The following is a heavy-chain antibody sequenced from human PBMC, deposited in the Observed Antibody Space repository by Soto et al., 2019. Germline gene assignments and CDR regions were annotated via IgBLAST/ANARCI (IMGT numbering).Heavy chain of an antibody. Sequence: QVQLVQSGAEVKKPGSSVKVSCKASGGTFSSYAISWVRQAPGQGLEWMGGIIPIFGTANYAQKFQGRVTITADESTSTAYMELSRLRSEDTAVYYCARLVSMVRGVMSDYWGQGTLVTVSS. CDR2: IIPIFGTA. CDR1: GGTFSSYA. J-gene: IGHJ4*02. V-gene: IGHV1-69*12. D-gene: IGHD3-10*01. CDR3: ARLVSMVRGVMSDY.